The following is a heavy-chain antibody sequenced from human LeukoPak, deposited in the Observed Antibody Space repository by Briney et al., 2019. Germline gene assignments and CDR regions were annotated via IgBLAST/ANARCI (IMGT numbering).Heavy chain of an antibody. D-gene: IGHD2-8*01. CDR1: GYTFTSYG. V-gene: IGHV1-18*01. Sequence: GASVKVSCTASGYTFTSYGISWVRQAPGQGLEWMGWISAYNGNTNYAQKLQGRVTMTTDTSTSTAYMELRSLRSDDTAVYYCARDPLLVLMVYAMGSPYFDYWGQGTLVTVSS. J-gene: IGHJ4*02. CDR3: ARDPLLVLMVYAMGSPYFDY. CDR2: ISAYNGNT.